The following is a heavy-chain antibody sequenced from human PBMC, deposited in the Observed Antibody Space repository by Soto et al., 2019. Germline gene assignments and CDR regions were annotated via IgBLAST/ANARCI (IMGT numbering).Heavy chain of an antibody. J-gene: IGHJ4*02. CDR3: AREYTYGSNFFGC. D-gene: IGHD5-18*01. Sequence: QVQLQESGPGLVKPSQTLSLTCTVPGGSISISAYYWSWIRQHPGKGLEWIGYTSHSGSTHYNPSLKSRVIIAVDTSKNQFSLSLTSVTAADTAVYYCAREYTYGSNFFGCWGQGALVTVSS. CDR2: TSHSGST. V-gene: IGHV4-31*03. CDR1: GGSISISAYY.